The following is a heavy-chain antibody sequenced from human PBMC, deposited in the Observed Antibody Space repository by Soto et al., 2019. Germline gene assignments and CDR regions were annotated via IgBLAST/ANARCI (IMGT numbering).Heavy chain of an antibody. D-gene: IGHD3-22*01. CDR2: INSDGSST. CDR1: GFTFSSYW. V-gene: IGHV3-74*01. CDR3: ARDPTYFYDISGYYDY. J-gene: IGHJ4*02. Sequence: EVQLVESGGGLVQPGGSLRLSCAASGFTFSSYWMHWVRQAPGKGLVWVSRINSDGSSTSYADSVKGRFTISRDNSKNTLYLQMNSLRAEDMAVYYCARDPTYFYDISGYYDYWGQGTLVTVSS.